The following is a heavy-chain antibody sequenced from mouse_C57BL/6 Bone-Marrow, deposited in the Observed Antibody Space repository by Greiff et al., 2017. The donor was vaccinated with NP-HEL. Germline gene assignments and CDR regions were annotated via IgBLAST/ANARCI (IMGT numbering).Heavy chain of an antibody. J-gene: IGHJ2*01. CDR2: ISYDGSN. Sequence: ESGPGLVKPSQSLSLTCSVTGYSITSGYYWNWIRQFPGNKLEWMGYISYDGSNNYNPSLKNRISITRDTSKNQFFLKLNSVTTEDTATYYCARGGTYYSNAGVDYWGQGTTLTVSS. D-gene: IGHD2-5*01. CDR3: ARGGTYYSNAGVDY. V-gene: IGHV3-6*01. CDR1: GYSITSGYY.